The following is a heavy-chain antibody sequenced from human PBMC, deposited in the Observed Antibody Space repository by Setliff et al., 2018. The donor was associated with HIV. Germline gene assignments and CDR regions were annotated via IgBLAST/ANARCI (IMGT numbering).Heavy chain of an antibody. V-gene: IGHV4-61*02. CDR2: IYTSGST. CDR1: GGSISSGSYY. Sequence: PSETLSLTCTVSGGSISSGSYYWSWIRQPAGKGLEWIGRIYTSGSTNYNPSLKSRVTISVDTSKNQFSLKLSSVTAADTAVYYCARVNGGNTPYYFDSWGQGTLVTVSS. J-gene: IGHJ4*02. D-gene: IGHD2-15*01. CDR3: ARVNGGNTPYYFDS.